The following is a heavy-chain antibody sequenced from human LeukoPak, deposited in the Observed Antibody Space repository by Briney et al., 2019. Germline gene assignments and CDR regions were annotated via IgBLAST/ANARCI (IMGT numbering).Heavy chain of an antibody. CDR3: ARDPSYYDFWSGYYSFDY. Sequence: ASVKVSCKASGYTFTGYYMHWVRQAPGQGLEWMGWINPNSGGTNYAQKFQGRVTMTRDTSISTAYMELSRLRSDDTAVYYCARDPSYYDFWSGYYSFDYWGQETLVTVSS. J-gene: IGHJ4*02. V-gene: IGHV1-2*02. CDR2: INPNSGGT. CDR1: GYTFTGYY. D-gene: IGHD3-3*01.